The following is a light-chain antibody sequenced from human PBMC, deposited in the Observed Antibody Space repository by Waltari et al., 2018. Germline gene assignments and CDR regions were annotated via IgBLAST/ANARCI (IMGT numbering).Light chain of an antibody. V-gene: IGKV1-39*01. Sequence: DIQMTQSPSSLSTSVGARVTITCRESQSISTSLNWYQQKPGKAPKPLIYAASSLQSGVPSRFSCSGSGTDFTLTISSLQPEDFVTYYCQQSYSTPRTFGQGTRLEIK. J-gene: IGKJ2*01. CDR3: QQSYSTPRT. CDR1: QSISTS. CDR2: AAS.